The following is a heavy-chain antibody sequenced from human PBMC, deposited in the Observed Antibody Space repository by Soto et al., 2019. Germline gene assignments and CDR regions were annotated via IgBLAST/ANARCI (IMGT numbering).Heavy chain of an antibody. CDR1: GGSLSSYY. CDR2: IYYSGST. V-gene: IGHV4-59*01. Sequence: SETLSLTCTVSGGSLSSYYWSWIRQPPGKGLEWIGYIYYSGSTNYNPSLKSRVTISVDTSKNQFSLKLSSVTAADTAVYYCATERGYYNWFDPWGQGTLVTVSS. D-gene: IGHD1-1*01. J-gene: IGHJ5*02. CDR3: ATERGYYNWFDP.